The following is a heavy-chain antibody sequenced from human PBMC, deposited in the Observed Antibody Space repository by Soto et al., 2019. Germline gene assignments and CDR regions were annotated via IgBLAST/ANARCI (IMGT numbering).Heavy chain of an antibody. J-gene: IGHJ5*02. CDR2: FHYSLNT. V-gene: IGHV4-59*01. Sequence: QVQLQESGPGLVRPSETLSLTCTDSGDSITSNYWSWIRQSPGQGLEWIGYFHYSLNTNYNPSLKSRVIISVDTSKNQFFLKLTSVTAADTAMYYCAKTKEGGFDPWGQGILVTVSS. CDR3: AKTKEGGFDP. D-gene: IGHD3-16*01. CDR1: GDSITSNY.